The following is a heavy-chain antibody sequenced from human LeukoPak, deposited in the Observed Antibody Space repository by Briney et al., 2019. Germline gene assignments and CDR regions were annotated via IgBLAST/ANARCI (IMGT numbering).Heavy chain of an antibody. CDR2: IRYDGSNK. J-gene: IGHJ1*01. Sequence: GGSLRLSCAASGFTFSSYGMHWVRQAPGKGLEWVAFIRYDGSNKYYADSVKDRFTISRDNSKNTLYLQMNSLRAEDTAVYYCAKDARYCSSTSCYNSGAEYFQHWGQGTLVTVSS. CDR1: GFTFSSYG. CDR3: AKDARYCSSTSCYNSGAEYFQH. V-gene: IGHV3-30*02. D-gene: IGHD2-2*02.